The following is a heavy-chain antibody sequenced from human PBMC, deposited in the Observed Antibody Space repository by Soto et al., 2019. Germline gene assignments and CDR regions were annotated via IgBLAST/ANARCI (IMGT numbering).Heavy chain of an antibody. CDR2: INPSGGST. D-gene: IGHD3-3*02. V-gene: IGHV1-46*01. CDR1: GYTFTSYY. Sequence: ASVKVSCPASGYTFTSYYMHWVRQAPGQGLEWMGIINPSGGSTSYAQKFQGRVTMTRDTSTSTVYMELSSLRSEDTAVYYCARDVIFGTFYYSGMDGWGKGTTV. J-gene: IGHJ6*04. CDR3: ARDVIFGTFYYSGMDG.